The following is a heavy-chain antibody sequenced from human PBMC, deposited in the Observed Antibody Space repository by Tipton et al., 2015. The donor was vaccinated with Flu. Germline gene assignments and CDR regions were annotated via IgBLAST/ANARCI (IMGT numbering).Heavy chain of an antibody. CDR1: GFTFSSYS. V-gene: IGHV3-21*05. J-gene: IGHJ4*02. Sequence: SLRLSCAASGFTFSSYSMNWVRQAPGKGLEWVSYVSSSSSYIYYADSVKGRFTISRDNAKNSLYLQMNSLRAEDTAVYYCARDGEALYYFDYWGQGTLVTVSS. D-gene: IGHD7-27*01. CDR3: ARDGEALYYFDY. CDR2: VSSSSSYI.